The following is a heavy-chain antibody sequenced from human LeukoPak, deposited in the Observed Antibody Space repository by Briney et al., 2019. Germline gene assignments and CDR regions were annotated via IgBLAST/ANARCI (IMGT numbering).Heavy chain of an antibody. V-gene: IGHV3-23*01. J-gene: IGHJ4*02. Sequence: PGGSLRLSCAASGFTFSSYAMSWVRQAPGKGLEWVSAISGSGGSTYYADSVKGRFTISRENSKNTLYLQMNSLRAEDTAVYYCAKDRGRITMITSYWGQGTLVTVSS. CDR3: AKDRGRITMITSY. D-gene: IGHD3-22*01. CDR2: ISGSGGST. CDR1: GFTFSSYA.